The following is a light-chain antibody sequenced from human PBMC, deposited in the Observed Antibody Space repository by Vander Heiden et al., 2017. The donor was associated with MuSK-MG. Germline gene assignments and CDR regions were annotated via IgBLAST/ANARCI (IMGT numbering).Light chain of an antibody. J-gene: IGKJ5*01. CDR3: QQSYSSPFT. CDR1: QNIDNY. V-gene: IGKV1-39*01. CDR2: AAS. Sequence: DIQMTQSRASLSASVGDRVTITCRASQNIDNYLNWYLDNPGKAPKLLIFAASSLKSGVPSRFSGSRSGTDFTLTISSLQPEDFATYYCQQSYSSPFTFGQGTRLEIK.